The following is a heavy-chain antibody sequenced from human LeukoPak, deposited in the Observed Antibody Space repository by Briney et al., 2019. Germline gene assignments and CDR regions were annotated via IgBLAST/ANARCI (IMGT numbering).Heavy chain of an antibody. CDR1: GFTFSDYF. CDR3: AREDSYGYIDY. V-gene: IGHV3-11*04. D-gene: IGHD5-18*01. J-gene: IGHJ4*02. Sequence: PGGSLRLSCAASGFTFSDYFMSWIRQAPGKGLGWISYISSSSSTIYYADIMKGRFTVSRNNAKNSLFLQMNSLRAEDTAVYYCAREDSYGYIDYWGQGTLVTVSS. CDR2: ISSSSSTI.